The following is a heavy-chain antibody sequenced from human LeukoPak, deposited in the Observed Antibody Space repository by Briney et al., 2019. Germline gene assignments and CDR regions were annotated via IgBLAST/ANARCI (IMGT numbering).Heavy chain of an antibody. J-gene: IGHJ3*02. CDR1: GFSLSSYA. D-gene: IGHD2-15*01. CDR3: AKDGGSDPDSFDI. Sequence: GGSLRLSCAASGFSLSSYAMSWVRQAPGKGLEWVSAISSTDAGTYHADSVRGRFTISRDSSKNTLYLQMNSLRAEDTAVYYCAKDGGSDPDSFDIWGQGTMVTVSS. V-gene: IGHV3-23*01. CDR2: ISSTDAGT.